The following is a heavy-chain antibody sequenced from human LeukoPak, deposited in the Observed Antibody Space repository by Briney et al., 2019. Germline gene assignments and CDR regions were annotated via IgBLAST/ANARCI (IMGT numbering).Heavy chain of an antibody. CDR3: AKAGTWTTGEPPDSDYMDV. CDR1: GFTFNGFTFSTYW. D-gene: IGHD3-16*01. CDR2: INKDGSVT. V-gene: IGHV3-74*01. J-gene: IGHJ6*03. Sequence: GGSLRLSCAASGFTFNGFTFSTYWMHWVRQGPGKGLVWVSLINKDGSVTSYADSGKGRFTISRDNAKNSLYLQINSLRAEDTALYYCAKAGTWTTGEPPDSDYMDVWGKGTTVTISS.